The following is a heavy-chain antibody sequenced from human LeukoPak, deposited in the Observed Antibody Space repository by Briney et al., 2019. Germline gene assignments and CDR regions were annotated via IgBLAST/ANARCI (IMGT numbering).Heavy chain of an antibody. CDR1: GGSISSYY. D-gene: IGHD2-15*01. CDR2: IYYSGST. V-gene: IGHV4-59*01. Sequence: SETLSLTCTVPGGSISSYYWSWIRQPPGKGLEWIGYIYYSGSTNYNPSLKSRVTISVDTSKNQFSLKLSSVTAADTAVYYCARGLVVVAATPVWFDPWGQGTLVTVSS. J-gene: IGHJ5*02. CDR3: ARGLVVVAATPVWFDP.